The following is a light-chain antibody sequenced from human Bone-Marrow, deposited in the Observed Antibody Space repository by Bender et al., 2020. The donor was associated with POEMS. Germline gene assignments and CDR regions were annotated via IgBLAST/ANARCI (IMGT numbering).Light chain of an antibody. CDR3: CSYVGSYSVV. CDR1: SSDVGAYNY. CDR2: DVS. Sequence: QSALTQPRSVSGSPGQSVTISCSGSSSDVGAYNYVSWYQQFPGKVPKVIIYDVSERPSGVPDHFSGSKSGNTASLTISGLQAEDEADYYCCSYVGSYSVVFGGGTKLTVL. V-gene: IGLV2-11*01. J-gene: IGLJ2*01.